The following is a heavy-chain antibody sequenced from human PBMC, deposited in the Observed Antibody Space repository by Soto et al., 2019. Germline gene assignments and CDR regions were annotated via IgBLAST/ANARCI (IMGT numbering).Heavy chain of an antibody. CDR1: GYTFTGYY. D-gene: IGHD2-15*01. V-gene: IGHV1-2*04. Sequence: GASVKVSCKASGYTFTGYYMHWVRQAPGQGLEWMGWINPNSGGTNYAQKFQGWVTMTRDTSISTAYMELSRLRSDDTAVYYCARAGRAATRYYYSYMDVWGKGTTVTVSS. CDR3: ARAGRAATRYYYSYMDV. J-gene: IGHJ6*03. CDR2: INPNSGGT.